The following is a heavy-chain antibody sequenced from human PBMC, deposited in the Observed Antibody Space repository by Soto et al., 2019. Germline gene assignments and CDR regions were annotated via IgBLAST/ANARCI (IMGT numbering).Heavy chain of an antibody. J-gene: IGHJ4*02. V-gene: IGHV4-34*01. CDR2: INHSGST. Sequence: PSETLSLTYAVYGGSFSGYYWSWIRQPPGKGLEWIGEINHSGSTNYNPSLKSRVTISVDTSKNQFSLKLSSVTAADTAVYYCARATRWHLEANHFDCWGQGTLVTVSS. CDR3: ARATRWHLEANHFDC. CDR1: GGSFSGYY. D-gene: IGHD3-3*01.